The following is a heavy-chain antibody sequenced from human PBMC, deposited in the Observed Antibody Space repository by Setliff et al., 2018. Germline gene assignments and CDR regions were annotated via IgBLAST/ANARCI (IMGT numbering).Heavy chain of an antibody. CDR2: IHVSGGST. V-gene: IGHV3-23*01. Sequence: PGGSLRLSCVASTFTFTKYAVTWVRQAPGEGLEWVSSIHVSGGSTYYADSVKGRFTISRDNSRNTLYLQMNSLRAEDTAVYYCARPLHIMGTSTAYAFDIWGQGTMVTVSS. CDR3: ARPLHIMGTSTAYAFDI. CDR1: TFTFTKYA. D-gene: IGHD1-26*01. J-gene: IGHJ3*02.